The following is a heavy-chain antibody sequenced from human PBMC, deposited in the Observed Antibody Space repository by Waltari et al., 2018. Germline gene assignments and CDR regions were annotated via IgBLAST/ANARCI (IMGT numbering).Heavy chain of an antibody. D-gene: IGHD5-12*01. J-gene: IGHJ4*02. Sequence: QLQLQESGPGLVKPSETLSLTCTVSGGSISSSSYYWGWIRQPPGKGLEWIGSIYYSGSTYYNPSLKSRVTISVDTSKNQFSLKLSSVTAADTAVYYCARHGVEMATIPWGQGTLVTVSS. CDR2: IYYSGST. V-gene: IGHV4-39*01. CDR1: GGSISSSSYY. CDR3: ARHGVEMATIP.